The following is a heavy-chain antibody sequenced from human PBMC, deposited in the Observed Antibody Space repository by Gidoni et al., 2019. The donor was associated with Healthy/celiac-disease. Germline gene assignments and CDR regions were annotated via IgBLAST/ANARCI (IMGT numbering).Heavy chain of an antibody. V-gene: IGHV3-43D*04. J-gene: IGHJ4*02. CDR1: GFPFDGYA. Sequence: EVQLVESGGVVVQPGGSLRISWAASGFPFDGYAMHGVRQAPGKGLEWVSLISWYGGSTYYADSVKGRFTISRDNSKNSLYLQMNSLRAEDTALYYCAKGYSSGWRTPDYWGQGTLVTVSS. CDR2: ISWYGGST. D-gene: IGHD6-19*01. CDR3: AKGYSSGWRTPDY.